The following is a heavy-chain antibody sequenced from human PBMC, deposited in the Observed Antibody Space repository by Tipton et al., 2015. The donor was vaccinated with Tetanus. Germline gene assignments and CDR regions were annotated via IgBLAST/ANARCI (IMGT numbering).Heavy chain of an antibody. CDR1: GFTLSTYD. J-gene: IGHJ6*02. CDR2: IGTAGDT. V-gene: IGHV3-13*01. CDR3: ARGSAGSPMDV. Sequence: SLRLSCAASGFTLSTYDIHWVRQPPGKGLEWVSRIGTAGDTHYSGSVKGRFTISRENVKNSLSLQLNNLRVGDTAVYYCARGSAGSPMDVWGQGTTVTVSS.